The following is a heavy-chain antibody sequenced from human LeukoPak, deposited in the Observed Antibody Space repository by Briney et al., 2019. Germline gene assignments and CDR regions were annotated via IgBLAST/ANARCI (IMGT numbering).Heavy chain of an antibody. CDR3: TTNGSGSYYADDAFDI. V-gene: IGHV3-30*02. Sequence: GGSLRLSCAASGFTFSSYGMHWVRQAPGKGLEWVAFIRYDGSSKYYADSVKGRFTISRDNSKNTLYLQMNSLRAEDTAVYYCTTNGSGSYYADDAFDIWGQGTMVTVSA. J-gene: IGHJ3*02. CDR2: IRYDGSSK. D-gene: IGHD1-26*01. CDR1: GFTFSSYG.